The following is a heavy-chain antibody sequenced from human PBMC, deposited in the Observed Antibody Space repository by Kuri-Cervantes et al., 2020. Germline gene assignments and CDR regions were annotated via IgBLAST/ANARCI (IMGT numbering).Heavy chain of an antibody. CDR3: VRQPDNFWDNFDY. J-gene: IGHJ4*02. CDR1: GDSINYYY. Sequence: SETLSLTCTVSGDSINYYYWSWIRQPPGKGLEWIGYIYSKGYTNYNPSLKSRVTISVDTSRNQFSLKVSSVTAADTAVYYCVRQPDNFWDNFDYWGQGTLVTVSS. CDR2: IYSKGYT. V-gene: IGHV4-59*08. D-gene: IGHD5-24*01.